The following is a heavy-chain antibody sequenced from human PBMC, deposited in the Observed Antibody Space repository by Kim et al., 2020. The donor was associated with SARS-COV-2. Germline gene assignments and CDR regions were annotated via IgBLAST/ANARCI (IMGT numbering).Heavy chain of an antibody. D-gene: IGHD6-13*01. CDR3: VRGGVNRSWYVNEPDGMDV. V-gene: IGHV4-34*01. CDR2: INHSGRS. J-gene: IGHJ6*01. Sequence: SETLSLTCAVYGGSISGYYWSWIRQSPGKGLEWIGEINHSGRSNYSPSLKGRVTISVDTSKNQFSLKLSSVTAADTAVYYCVRGGVNRSWYVNEPDGMDV. CDR1: GGSISGYY.